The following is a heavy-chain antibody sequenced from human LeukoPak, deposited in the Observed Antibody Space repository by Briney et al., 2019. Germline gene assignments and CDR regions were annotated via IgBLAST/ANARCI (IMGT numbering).Heavy chain of an antibody. CDR1: GGTFSSYA. Sequence: SVKASCKASGGTFSSYAISWVRQAPGQGLEWMGGIIPIFGTANYAQKFQGRVTMTTDTSTSTAYMELRSLRSDDTAVYYCARLNFGVVMTDYWGQGTLVTVSS. J-gene: IGHJ4*02. CDR3: ARLNFGVVMTDY. V-gene: IGHV1-69*05. CDR2: IIPIFGTA. D-gene: IGHD3-3*01.